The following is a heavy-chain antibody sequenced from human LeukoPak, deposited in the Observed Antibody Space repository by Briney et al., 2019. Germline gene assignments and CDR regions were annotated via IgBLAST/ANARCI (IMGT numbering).Heavy chain of an antibody. D-gene: IGHD5-18*01. V-gene: IGHV4-61*02. J-gene: IGHJ6*03. Sequence: SETLSLTCTVSGGSISSRSYYWSWIRQPAGKGLEWIGRIYTSGSTNYNPSLKSRVTISVDTSKNQFSLKLSSVTAADTAVYYCARDGSAGYSYGYSYYYYMDVWGKGTTVTVSS. CDR1: GGSISSRSYY. CDR2: IYTSGST. CDR3: ARDGSAGYSYGYSYYYYMDV.